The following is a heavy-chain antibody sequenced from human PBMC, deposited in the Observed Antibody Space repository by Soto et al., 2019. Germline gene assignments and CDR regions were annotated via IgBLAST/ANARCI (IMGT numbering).Heavy chain of an antibody. CDR1: GYTFSSYG. Sequence: QVQLMQSGGEVKSPGASVKVSCKASGYTFSSYGITWLRQAPGQGLEWMGWISAYNGNTNYAQNLQDRVTMSTDTSTSTAYMEVRRLRYDDTAVYYCARTVTIFGKVSRCDHGGQGILVAV. J-gene: IGHJ4*02. D-gene: IGHD3-3*01. V-gene: IGHV1-18*01. CDR2: ISAYNGNT. CDR3: ARTVTIFGKVSRCDH.